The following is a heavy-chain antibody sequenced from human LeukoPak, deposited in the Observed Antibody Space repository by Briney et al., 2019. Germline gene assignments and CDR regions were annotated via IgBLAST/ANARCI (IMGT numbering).Heavy chain of an antibody. CDR3: ASGSSSNWFDP. CDR1: GFTLSSYW. V-gene: IGHV3-7*02. D-gene: IGHD6-6*01. Sequence: GGSLRLSCAASGFTLSSYWMSWVRQAPGKGLEWVANIKQDGSEKYYVDSVKGRFTISRDNAKNSLYLQMNSLRAEDTAVYYCASGSSSNWFDPWGQGTLVTVSS. J-gene: IGHJ5*02. CDR2: IKQDGSEK.